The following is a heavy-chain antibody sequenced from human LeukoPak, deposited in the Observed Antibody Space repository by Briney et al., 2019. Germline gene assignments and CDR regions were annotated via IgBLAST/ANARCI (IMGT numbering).Heavy chain of an antibody. CDR2: ISGSGGST. CDR3: AKNVHYDFWSGDYFAY. V-gene: IGHV3-23*01. CDR1: GFTFSSYA. D-gene: IGHD3-3*01. J-gene: IGHJ4*02. Sequence: GGSLRLSCAASGFTFSSYAMSWVRQAPGRGLEWVSAISGSGGSTYYADSVKGRSTISRDNSKNTLYLQMNSLRAEDTAVYYCAKNVHYDFWSGDYFAYWGQGTLVTVSS.